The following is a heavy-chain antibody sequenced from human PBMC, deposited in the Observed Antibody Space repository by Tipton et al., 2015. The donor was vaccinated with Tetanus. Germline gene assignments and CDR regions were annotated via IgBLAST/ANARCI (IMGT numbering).Heavy chain of an antibody. D-gene: IGHD3-22*01. Sequence: TLSLTCTVSVGSISSYYWSWIRQPPGKELEWIGYIYYSGSTNYNPSLKSRVTISVDTSKNQFSLKLISVTAADTSVYYCARYSYDSSGYAHDYWGQGTLVTVPS. V-gene: IGHV4-59*01. CDR2: IYYSGST. J-gene: IGHJ4*02. CDR1: VGSISSYY. CDR3: ARYSYDSSGYAHDY.